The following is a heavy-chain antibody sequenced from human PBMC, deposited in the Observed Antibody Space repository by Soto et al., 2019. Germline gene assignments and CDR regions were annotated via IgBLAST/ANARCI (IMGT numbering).Heavy chain of an antibody. V-gene: IGHV3-9*01. D-gene: IGHD5-18*01. J-gene: IGHJ4*02. CDR3: ARDPSVTAIGRADH. CDR1: GFTFDDYA. CDR2: INWNSAVI. Sequence: EVQLVESGGGLVQPGRSLRLSCVVSGFTFDDYAMHWVRHAPGGGLEWVSGINWNSAVIGYADSVKGRFTISRDNAKNALYLQMTSLRSEDTALYYCARDPSVTAIGRADHWGQGTLVTVSS.